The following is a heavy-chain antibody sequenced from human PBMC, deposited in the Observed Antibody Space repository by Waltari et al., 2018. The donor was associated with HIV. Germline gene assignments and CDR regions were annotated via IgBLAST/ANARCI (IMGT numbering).Heavy chain of an antibody. V-gene: IGHV3-15*01. CDR3: TSEEDYGAGSHFDD. J-gene: IGHJ4*02. CDR1: GFTLNSVW. CDR2: IKTKGDGGET. Sequence: EVQLVESGGDLLKPGGCLRLSCAASGFTLNSVWMSWVRQAPGKGRGGVGRIKTKGDGGETDYAGAVKGRFTISREYSKNTVYLQMNSLKIEDTAVYYCTSEEDYGAGSHFDDWGQGTLVTVSS. D-gene: IGHD3-10*01.